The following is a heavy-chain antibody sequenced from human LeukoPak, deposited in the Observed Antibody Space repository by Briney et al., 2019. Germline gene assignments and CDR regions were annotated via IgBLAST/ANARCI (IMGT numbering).Heavy chain of an antibody. V-gene: IGHV3-30*03. D-gene: IGHD6-13*01. J-gene: IGHJ4*02. Sequence: PGRSLRLSCAASGFTFSSYGMHWVRQAPGKGLEGVAVISYDGSNKYYADSVKGRFTISRDNSKNTLYLQMNSLRAEDTAVYYCARTAGSRLDYWGQGTLVTVSS. CDR2: ISYDGSNK. CDR1: GFTFSSYG. CDR3: ARTAGSRLDY.